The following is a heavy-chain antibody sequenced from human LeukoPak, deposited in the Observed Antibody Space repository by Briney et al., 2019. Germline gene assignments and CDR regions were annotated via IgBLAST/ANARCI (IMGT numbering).Heavy chain of an antibody. CDR3: ARAVGRVLLDY. CDR2: ISSSSSTI. J-gene: IGHJ4*02. D-gene: IGHD2/OR15-2a*01. Sequence: PGGSLRLSCAASGFTFSSYSMNWVRQAPGKGLEWVSYISSSSSTIYYADSVKGRFTISRDNAKNSLYLQMNSLRAEDTAVYYCARAVGRVLLDYWGQGTLVTVSS. V-gene: IGHV3-48*01. CDR1: GFTFSSYS.